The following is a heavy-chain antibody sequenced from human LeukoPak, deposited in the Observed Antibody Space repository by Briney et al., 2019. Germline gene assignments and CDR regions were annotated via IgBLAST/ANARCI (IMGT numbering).Heavy chain of an antibody. CDR1: GGTFSSYA. CDR2: IIPIFGTA. D-gene: IGHD6-13*01. Sequence: SVKVSCKASGGTFSSYAISWVRQAPGQGLEWMGGIIPIFGTANYAQKFQGRVTITADESTSTAYMELSSLRSEDTAVYYCARDDLAAAGTKAFDIWGQGTMVTVSS. V-gene: IGHV1-69*13. CDR3: ARDDLAAAGTKAFDI. J-gene: IGHJ3*02.